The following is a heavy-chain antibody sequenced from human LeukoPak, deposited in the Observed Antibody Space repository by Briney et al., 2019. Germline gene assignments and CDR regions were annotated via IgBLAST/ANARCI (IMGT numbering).Heavy chain of an antibody. CDR1: GGSISSSSYY. J-gene: IGHJ5*02. CDR2: IYYSGST. Sequence: PSETLSLTCAVSGGSISSSSYYWGWIRQPPGKGLEWIGSIYYSGSTYYNPSLKSRVTISVDTSKNQFSLKLSSVTAADTAVYYCARHTAYYYDSSGYLGTNWFDPWGQGTLVTVSS. CDR3: ARHTAYYYDSSGYLGTNWFDP. V-gene: IGHV4-39*01. D-gene: IGHD3-22*01.